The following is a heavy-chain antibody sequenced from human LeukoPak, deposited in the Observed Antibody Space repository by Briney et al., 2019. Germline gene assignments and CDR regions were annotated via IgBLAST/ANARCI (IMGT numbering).Heavy chain of an antibody. J-gene: IGHJ4*02. CDR2: ISGSGGST. V-gene: IGHV3-23*01. D-gene: IGHD2-15*01. CDR3: ARERWCSGGSCYDY. CDR1: GFTFSSYA. Sequence: PGGSLRLSCAASGFTFSSYAMSWVRQAPGKGLEWVSAISGSGGSTYYADSVKGRFTISRDNAKNSLYLQMNSLRVEDTAVYYCARERWCSGGSCYDYWGQGTLVTVSS.